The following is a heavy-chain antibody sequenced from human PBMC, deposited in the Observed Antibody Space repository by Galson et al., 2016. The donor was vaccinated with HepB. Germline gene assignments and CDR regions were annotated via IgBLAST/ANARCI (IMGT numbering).Heavy chain of an antibody. CDR3: ARGGESSRLSYDYYGMDG. J-gene: IGHJ6*02. CDR1: GFSLTTTGMC. D-gene: IGHD2/OR15-2a*01. CDR2: IDWDDDK. V-gene: IGHV2-70*11. Sequence: PALVKPTQTLTLTCTFSGFSLTTTGMCVSWIRQPPGKALEWLARIDWDDDKYYSTSLKTRLTISKDTSKNQVVLTMTNMDPVDTATYYCARGGESSRLSYDYYGMDGWGQGTTVTVSS.